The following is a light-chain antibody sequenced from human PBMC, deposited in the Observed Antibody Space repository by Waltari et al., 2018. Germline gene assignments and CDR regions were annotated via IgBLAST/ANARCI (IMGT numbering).Light chain of an antibody. CDR2: GAS. Sequence: ELVLTQSPDTLFSSPGAGATFSCRASQSVSRLLAWYQQKPGQAPRLLIYGASSRSTGIPNRFSGSGSETDFSLTISRLEPDDSAVYFCQHYVSLPATFGQGTKVEIK. CDR1: QSVSRL. J-gene: IGKJ1*01. V-gene: IGKV3-20*01. CDR3: QHYVSLPAT.